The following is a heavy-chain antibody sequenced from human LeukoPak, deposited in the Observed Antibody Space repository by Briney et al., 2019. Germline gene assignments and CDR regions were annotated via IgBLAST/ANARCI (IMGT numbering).Heavy chain of an antibody. V-gene: IGHV1-2*06. D-gene: IGHD6-19*01. CDR1: GYTFTGYY. J-gene: IGHJ4*02. CDR3: ARLSYSSGWDNYYFDY. CDR2: INPNSGGT. Sequence: GASVKVSCKASGYTFTGYYMHWVRQAPGQGLEWMGRINPNSGGTNYAQKVQGRVTMTRDTSISTAYMELSRLRSDDTAVYYCARLSYSSGWDNYYFDYWGQGTLVTVSS.